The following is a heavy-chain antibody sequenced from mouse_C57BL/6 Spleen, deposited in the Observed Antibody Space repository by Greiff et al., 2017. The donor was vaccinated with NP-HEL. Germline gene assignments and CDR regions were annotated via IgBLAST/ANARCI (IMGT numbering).Heavy chain of an antibody. CDR1: GYTFTSYW. Sequence: VQLQQPGAELVKPGASVKVSCKASGYTFTSYWMHWVKQRPGQGLEWIGRIHPSDSDTNYNQKFKGKATLTVDKSSSTAYMQLSSLTSEDSAVYYCARSYGSSYDYFDYWGQGTTLTVSS. D-gene: IGHD1-1*01. J-gene: IGHJ2*01. CDR2: IHPSDSDT. V-gene: IGHV1-74*01. CDR3: ARSYGSSYDYFDY.